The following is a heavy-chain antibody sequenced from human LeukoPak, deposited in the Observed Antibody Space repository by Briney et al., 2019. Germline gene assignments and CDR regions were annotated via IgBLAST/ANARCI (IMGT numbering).Heavy chain of an antibody. V-gene: IGHV3-23*01. CDR2: ISGSGGST. D-gene: IGHD3-3*01. Sequence: GGSLRLSCAASGFTFSSYAMSWVRQAPGKGLEWVSAISGSGGSTYYADSVKGRFTISRDNSKNTLYLQMNSLRAADTAVYYCAREGPIQFLEQIDFWGQGSLVTVSS. CDR3: AREGPIQFLEQIDF. J-gene: IGHJ4*02. CDR1: GFTFSSYA.